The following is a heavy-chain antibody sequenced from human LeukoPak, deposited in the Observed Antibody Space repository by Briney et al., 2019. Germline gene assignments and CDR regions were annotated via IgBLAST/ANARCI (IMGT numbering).Heavy chain of an antibody. Sequence: PSETLSLTCTASGGSISGYFWTWIRQPAGKGLEWIGRMYSTGSNNYNPSLKSRVTMSLDTSKNHFSLNLTSVTAADTAVYYCAREPTSGREPTSGRPLDYWGQGTLVTVSS. CDR1: GGSISGYF. J-gene: IGHJ4*02. CDR2: MYSTGSN. V-gene: IGHV4-4*07. D-gene: IGHD5-12*01. CDR3: AREPTSGREPTSGRPLDY.